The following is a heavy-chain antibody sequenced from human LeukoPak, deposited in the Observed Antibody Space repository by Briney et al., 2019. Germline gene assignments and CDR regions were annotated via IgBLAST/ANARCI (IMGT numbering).Heavy chain of an antibody. CDR1: GGSISSHY. Sequence: PSETLSLTCTVSGGSISSHYWNWIRQPAGKRLEWMGRVYSRGGTNYNPSLKSRVTVSVDTSKNQFSLKLSSVTVADTAVYYCARSYNHYTWFDPWGQGILVTVSA. D-gene: IGHD1-14*01. V-gene: IGHV4-4*07. CDR3: ARSYNHYTWFDP. CDR2: VYSRGGT. J-gene: IGHJ5*02.